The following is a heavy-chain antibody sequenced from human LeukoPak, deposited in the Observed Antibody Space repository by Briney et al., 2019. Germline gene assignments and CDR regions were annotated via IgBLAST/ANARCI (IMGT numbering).Heavy chain of an antibody. Sequence: GGSLRLSCAASGFTFSDYYMSWIRQAPGKGLEWVSYISSSGSTIYYADSVKGRFTISRDNAKNSLYLQMNSLRAEDTAVYYCARDYDPLLAYCGGDCYSGAFEVDYWGQGTLVTVSS. CDR1: GFTFSDYY. V-gene: IGHV3-11*04. J-gene: IGHJ4*02. CDR2: ISSSGSTI. CDR3: ARDYDPLLAYCGGDCYSGAFEVDY. D-gene: IGHD2-21*02.